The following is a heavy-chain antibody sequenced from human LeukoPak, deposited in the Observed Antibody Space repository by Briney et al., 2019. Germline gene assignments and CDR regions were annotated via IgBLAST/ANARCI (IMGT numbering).Heavy chain of an antibody. Sequence: ASVKVSCKASGYTFTSYGISWVRQAPGQGLEWMGWISAYNGNTNYAQKLQGRVTMTTDTSTSTAYMELRSLRSDDTAVYYCARAPGYCSSTSCYTDYYYGTDVWGQGTTVTVSS. D-gene: IGHD2-2*02. CDR3: ARAPGYCSSTSCYTDYYYGTDV. V-gene: IGHV1-18*01. CDR2: ISAYNGNT. J-gene: IGHJ6*02. CDR1: GYTFTSYG.